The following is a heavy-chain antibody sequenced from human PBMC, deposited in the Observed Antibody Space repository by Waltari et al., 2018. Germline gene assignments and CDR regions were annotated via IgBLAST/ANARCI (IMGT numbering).Heavy chain of an antibody. D-gene: IGHD5-12*01. V-gene: IGHV1-69*05. CDR1: GGTFSSYA. J-gene: IGHJ3*02. CDR2: IIPIFGTA. Sequence: QVQLVQSGAEVKKPGSSVKVSCKAYGGTFSSYAISWVRQATGQGLEWMGGIIPIFGTANYAQKFQGRVTITTDESTSTAYMELSSLRSEDTAVYYCARGRLNVDIVATIAFDAFDIWGQGTMVTVSS. CDR3: ARGRLNVDIVATIAFDAFDI.